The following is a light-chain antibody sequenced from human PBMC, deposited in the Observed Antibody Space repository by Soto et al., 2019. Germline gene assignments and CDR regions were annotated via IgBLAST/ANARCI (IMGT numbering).Light chain of an antibody. J-gene: IGKJ1*01. CDR3: QQYNNWPPAGT. Sequence: EIVMTQSPATLSVSPGERATLSCRASQSVSSNLAWYQQKPGQAPRLLIYGASTRATGTPARFSGSGSGTEFTLTISILQSEDFAVYYCQQYNNWPPAGTFGQGTKVDIK. CDR2: GAS. CDR1: QSVSSN. V-gene: IGKV3-15*01.